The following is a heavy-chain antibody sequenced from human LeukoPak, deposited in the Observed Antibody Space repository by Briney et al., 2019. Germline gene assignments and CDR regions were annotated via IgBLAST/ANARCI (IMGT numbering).Heavy chain of an antibody. CDR1: GYSISSNNW. CDR3: ASLNTAMRNFDY. CDR2: IYYSGST. Sequence: SETLSLTCAVSGYSISSNNWWAWIRQPPGKGLEWIGYIYYSGSTYYNPSLKSRVTISVDTSKNQFSLKLSSVTAADTAVYYCASLNTAMRNFDYWGQGTLVTVSS. V-gene: IGHV4-28*01. J-gene: IGHJ4*02. D-gene: IGHD5-18*01.